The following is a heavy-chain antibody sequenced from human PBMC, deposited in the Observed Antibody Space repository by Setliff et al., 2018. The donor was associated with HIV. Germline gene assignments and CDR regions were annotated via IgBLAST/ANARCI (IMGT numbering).Heavy chain of an antibody. Sequence: SETLSLTCAVYGGSFSDYYWTWIRQSPGKGLEWIGNIYHTGSSYYNPSLNDRATISLDTSKNQFSLKLNSVTAADTAVYYCARVSSTYWYSIFRNYYYHMDVWGKGTTVTVSS. CDR3: ARVSSTYWYSIFRNYYYHMDV. V-gene: IGHV4-34*01. CDR1: GGSFSDYY. D-gene: IGHD2-8*02. CDR2: IYHTGSS. J-gene: IGHJ6*03.